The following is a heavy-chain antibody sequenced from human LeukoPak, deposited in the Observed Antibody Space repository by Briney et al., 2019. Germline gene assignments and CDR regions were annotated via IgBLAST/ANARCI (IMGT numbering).Heavy chain of an antibody. CDR2: INHSGST. J-gene: IGHJ3*01. CDR3: ARTRAFDL. V-gene: IGHV4-34*01. CDR1: GGSFSDYY. Sequence: PSETLSLTCAVYGGSFSDYYWSWIRQPPGRGLEWIGEINHSGSTNYNPSLESRVTMSMDTSKNHFSLTLTPVTAADTATYFCARTRAFDLWGQGTMVTVSS.